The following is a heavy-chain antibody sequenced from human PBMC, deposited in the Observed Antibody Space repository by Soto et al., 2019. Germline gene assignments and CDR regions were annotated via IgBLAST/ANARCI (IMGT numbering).Heavy chain of an antibody. Sequence: GGSLRLSCAASGFTFNNYGMHWVRQAPGKGLEWVAVIWNDGNGYYYANSVKGRFTISRDNSKNTLYLQMSSLRAEDTAVYYWASVLSGWYWLDYWGQGTLVTVSS. CDR3: ASVLSGWYWLDY. CDR1: GFTFNNYG. V-gene: IGHV3-33*01. J-gene: IGHJ4*02. D-gene: IGHD6-19*01. CDR2: IWNDGNGY.